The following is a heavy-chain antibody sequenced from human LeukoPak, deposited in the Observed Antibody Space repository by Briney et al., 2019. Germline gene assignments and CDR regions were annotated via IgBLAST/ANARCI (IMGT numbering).Heavy chain of an antibody. CDR3: AKSPREWELGDWFDP. CDR1: GFTFSSYA. CDR2: ISGSGGST. J-gene: IGHJ5*02. Sequence: GGSLRLSCAASGFTFSSYAMSWVRQAPGKGLEWVSAISGSGGSTCYADSVKGRFTISRDNSKNTLYLQMNSLRAEDTAVYYCAKSPREWELGDWFDPWGQGTLVTVSS. V-gene: IGHV3-23*01. D-gene: IGHD1-26*01.